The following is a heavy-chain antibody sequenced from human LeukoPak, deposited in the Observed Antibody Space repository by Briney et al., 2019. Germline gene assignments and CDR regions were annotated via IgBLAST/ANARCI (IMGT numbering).Heavy chain of an antibody. V-gene: IGHV3-23*05. D-gene: IGHD6-13*01. CDR2: IDSSASYT. Sequence: GGPLRLSCAVSGFTFSSYAMSWVRQAPGKGLEWVSAIDSSASYTWYDDSVKGRFTISRDNSKNTLYLQMNSLRAEDTAVYYCAKGSAGGRPYYFDYWGQGTLVPVSS. CDR1: GFTFSSYA. CDR3: AKGSAGGRPYYFDY. J-gene: IGHJ4*02.